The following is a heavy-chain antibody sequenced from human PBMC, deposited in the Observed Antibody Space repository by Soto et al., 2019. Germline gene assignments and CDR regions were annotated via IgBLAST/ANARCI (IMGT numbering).Heavy chain of an antibody. CDR3: AREGITVTPPSYYYYGMDV. D-gene: IGHD4-17*01. J-gene: IGHJ6*02. Sequence: ASVKVSCKASGYTFTGYYMHWVRQAPGQGLEWMGWINPNSGGTDYAQKLQGRVTMTTDTSTSTAYMELRSLRSNDTAMYYCAREGITVTPPSYYYYGMDVWGQGTTVTVSS. CDR1: GYTFTGYY. V-gene: IGHV1-2*02. CDR2: INPNSGGT.